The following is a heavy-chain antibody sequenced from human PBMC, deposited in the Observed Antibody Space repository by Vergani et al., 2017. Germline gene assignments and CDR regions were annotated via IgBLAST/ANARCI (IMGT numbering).Heavy chain of an antibody. V-gene: IGHV4-39*07. CDR1: GGSISSSSYY. CDR3: ARDGDSSSWYGGYYGMDV. D-gene: IGHD6-13*01. CDR2: IYYSGST. J-gene: IGHJ6*02. Sequence: QLQLQESGPGLVKPSETLSLTCTVSGGSISSSSYYWGWIRQPPGKGLEWIGSIYYSGSTYYNPSLKSRVTISVDTSKNQLSLKLSSVTAADMAVYYWARDGDSSSWYGGYYGMDVWGQGTTVTVSS.